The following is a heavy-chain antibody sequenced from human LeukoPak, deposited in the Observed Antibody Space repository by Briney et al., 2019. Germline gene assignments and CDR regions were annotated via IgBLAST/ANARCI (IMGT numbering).Heavy chain of an antibody. D-gene: IGHD4-17*01. Sequence: PGGSLRLSCAASGFTFSSYAMHWVRQAPGKGLEWVAVISYDGSNKYYADSVKGRFTISRDNSKNTLYLQMNSLRAEDTAVYYCARERDYGDYYFDYWGQGTLVTVSS. CDR3: ARERDYGDYYFDY. CDR2: ISYDGSNK. V-gene: IGHV3-30-3*01. J-gene: IGHJ4*02. CDR1: GFTFSSYA.